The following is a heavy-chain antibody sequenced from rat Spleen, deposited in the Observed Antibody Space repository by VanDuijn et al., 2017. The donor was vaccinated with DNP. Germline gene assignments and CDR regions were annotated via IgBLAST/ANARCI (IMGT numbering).Heavy chain of an antibody. CDR1: GFTFSYYG. CDR3: ARHGRVTTVATYWYFDF. J-gene: IGHJ1*01. V-gene: IGHV5-7*01. Sequence: EVQLVESGGGLVQPGRSLKLSCAASGFTFSYYGMAWVRQAPKKGLEWVASISSTGGSTSYRDSVKGRFTISRDDPKSTLYLQMDSLRSEDTATYYCARHGRVTTVATYWYFDFWGPGTMVTVSS. CDR2: ISSTGGST. D-gene: IGHD1-3*01.